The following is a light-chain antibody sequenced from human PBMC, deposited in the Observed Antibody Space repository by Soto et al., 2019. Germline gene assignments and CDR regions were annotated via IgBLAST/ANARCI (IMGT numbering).Light chain of an antibody. CDR1: SSNIGAGYV. J-gene: IGLJ2*01. CDR3: KAWDHSLNAHVV. CDR2: GNS. Sequence: QSVLTQPPSVSGAPGQRVTISCTGSSSNIGAGYVVHWYQQLPGTAPKLLIYGNSNRPSGVPDQFSGSKSGTSASLAITGRQAQDKADYYCKAWDHSLNAHVVFRRGTKLTVL. V-gene: IGLV1-40*01.